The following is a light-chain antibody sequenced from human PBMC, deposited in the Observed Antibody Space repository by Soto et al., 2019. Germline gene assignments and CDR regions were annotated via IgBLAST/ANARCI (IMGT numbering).Light chain of an antibody. CDR3: QQYNNWPRT. V-gene: IGKV3-15*01. CDR1: QSVSSN. Sequence: EIVMTQSPATLSVSPGERATLSCRASQSVSSNLAWYQQKPGQAPRLLIYXXXXXXXXXXXXXXXXGSGTEFTLTISSLQSEDFAVYYCQQYNNWPRTFGQGTKVDIK. CDR2: XXX. J-gene: IGKJ1*01.